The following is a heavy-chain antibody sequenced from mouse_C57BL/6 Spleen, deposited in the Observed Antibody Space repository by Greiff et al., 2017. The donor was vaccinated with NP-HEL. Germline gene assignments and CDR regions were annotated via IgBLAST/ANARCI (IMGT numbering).Heavy chain of an antibody. D-gene: IGHD1-1*01. CDR2: INPNYGTT. J-gene: IGHJ2*01. Sequence: VQLKESGPELVKPGASVKISCKASGYSFTDYNMNWVKQSNGKSLEWIGVINPNYGTTSYNQKFKGKATLTVDQSSSTAYMQLNSLTSEDSAVYYCAKNYYGSSYVFDYWGQGTTLTVSS. V-gene: IGHV1-39*01. CDR3: AKNYYGSSYVFDY. CDR1: GYSFTDYN.